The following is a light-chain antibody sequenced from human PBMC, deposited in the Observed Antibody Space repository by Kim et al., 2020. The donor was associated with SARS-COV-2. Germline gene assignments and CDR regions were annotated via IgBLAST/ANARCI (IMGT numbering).Light chain of an antibody. CDR3: QLYGNSPPYT. CDR1: KSGRSSY. J-gene: IGKJ2*01. CDR2: SVS. V-gene: IGKV3-20*01. Sequence: GSTTLSARGKKSGRSSYLAWYKQNQRSAPRPQISSVSSGANGTLHRFSGSVSGTDFSLTISRLEPEDFAVYSCQLYGNSPPYTFGQGTKREI.